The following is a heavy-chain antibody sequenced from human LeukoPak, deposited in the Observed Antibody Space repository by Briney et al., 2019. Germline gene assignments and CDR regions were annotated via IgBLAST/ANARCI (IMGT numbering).Heavy chain of an antibody. CDR3: ANPGRYSSGWVFPPCFDY. D-gene: IGHD6-25*01. CDR2: ISGGGGST. J-gene: IGHJ4*02. Sequence: GGSPRLSCAASGFTFSSYWMHWVRQAPGKGLEWVSAISGGGGSTYYADSVKGRFTISRANSKNTLYLQMNSLRADDTAVYYCANPGRYSSGWVFPPCFDYWGQGTLITVSS. V-gene: IGHV3-23*01. CDR1: GFTFSSYW.